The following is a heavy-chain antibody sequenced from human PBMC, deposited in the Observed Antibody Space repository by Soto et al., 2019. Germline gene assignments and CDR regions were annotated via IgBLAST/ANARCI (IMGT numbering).Heavy chain of an antibody. V-gene: IGHV3-7*03. J-gene: IGHJ4*02. CDR3: ATGRDGYNHIFDY. D-gene: IGHD1-1*01. CDR2: IIHDGSET. Sequence: EVQLVESGGGVVQPGGSLRLSCAASGFSFGAYWMSWVRQAPGKGLEWVANIIHDGSETHYVDSVKGRFTISRDNTENSLSLQLNSLRAEDTALYYCATGRDGYNHIFDYWGQGTLVTVSS. CDR1: GFSFGAYW.